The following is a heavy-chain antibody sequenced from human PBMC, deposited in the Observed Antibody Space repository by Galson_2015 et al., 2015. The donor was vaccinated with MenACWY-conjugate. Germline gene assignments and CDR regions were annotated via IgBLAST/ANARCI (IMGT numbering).Heavy chain of an antibody. CDR1: GFIFSSYW. CDR3: ARDPERGDGYVLAY. CDR2: INRDGSAI. Sequence: SLRLSCAASGFIFSSYWMYWVRQAPGKGLEWVAHINRDGSAINYVESVKGRFTISRDNAKNLLYLQMNSLRVDDTAVYYCARDPERGDGYVLAYWGQGTLVTVSS. D-gene: IGHD5-24*01. J-gene: IGHJ4*02. V-gene: IGHV3-74*01.